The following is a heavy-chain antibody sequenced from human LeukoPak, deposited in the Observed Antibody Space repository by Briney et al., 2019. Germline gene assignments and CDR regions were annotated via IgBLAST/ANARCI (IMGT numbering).Heavy chain of an antibody. D-gene: IGHD1-1*01. V-gene: IGHV5-51*01. CDR1: GYTFTTFW. J-gene: IGHJ4*02. CDR2: VNPGDSDI. CDR3: ARRQIRTHFDY. Sequence: GESLKISCQASGYTFTTFWIGWVRQMPGKGLEWIGIVNPGDSDIRYSPSFQGQVTLSVDKSINTAYLQWSSLKASDTALYYCARRQIRTHFDYWAQGTLVTVSS.